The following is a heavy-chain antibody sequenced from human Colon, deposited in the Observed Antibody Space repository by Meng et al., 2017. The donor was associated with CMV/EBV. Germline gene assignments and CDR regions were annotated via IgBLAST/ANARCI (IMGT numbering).Heavy chain of an antibody. Sequence: GESLKISCAASGFTFSSFAMTWVRQAPGKGLEWVSTIDSSDRTYYADSVKGRFTISWDNSMNTLHLQMNSLRAEDTAVYYCAKSLVDTAMDLDEWSQETLVTVSS. V-gene: IGHV3-23*01. CDR2: IDSSDRT. J-gene: IGHJ4*02. CDR1: GFTFSSFA. D-gene: IGHD5-18*01. CDR3: AKSLVDTAMDLDE.